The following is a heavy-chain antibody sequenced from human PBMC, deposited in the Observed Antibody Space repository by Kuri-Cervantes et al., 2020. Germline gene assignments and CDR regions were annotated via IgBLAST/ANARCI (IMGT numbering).Heavy chain of an antibody. V-gene: IGHV3-7*01. CDR2: IKQDGSEK. J-gene: IGHJ5*02. D-gene: IGHD4-23*01. CDR3: ARVLLKIPDYGGNWGWFDP. Sequence: GGSLRLSCAASGFTFSNYWMSWVRQAPGKGLEWVANIKQDGSEKYYVDSVRGRFTVSRDNAKNSLYLQMNSLRAEDTAVYYCARVLLKIPDYGGNWGWFDPWGQGTLVTVSS. CDR1: GFTFSNYW.